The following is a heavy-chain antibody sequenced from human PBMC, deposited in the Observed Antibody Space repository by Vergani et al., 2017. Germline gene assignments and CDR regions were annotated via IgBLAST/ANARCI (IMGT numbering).Heavy chain of an antibody. CDR3: ARVAGDYSNYGFNYFDY. J-gene: IGHJ4*02. CDR1: GYTFTSYY. V-gene: IGHV1-46*01. Sequence: QVQLVQSGAEVKKPGASVKVSCKASGYTFTSYYMHWVRQAPGQGLEWMGIINPSGGSTSYAQKFQGRVTMTRDTSTSTVYMELSSLRSEDTAVYYCARVAGDYSNYGFNYFDYWGQGTLVTVSS. D-gene: IGHD4-11*01. CDR2: INPSGGST.